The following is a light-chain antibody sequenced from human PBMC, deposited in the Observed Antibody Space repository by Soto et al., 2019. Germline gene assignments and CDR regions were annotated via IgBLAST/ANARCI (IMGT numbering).Light chain of an antibody. Sequence: EIVLTQSPGTLSLSPGERATLSCRASQSVSSSYLAWYQQKPGQAPRLLIYGASSRATGIPDRFSGSWSGTDFTLTISRLETEDVAVYYWQQYGSSYTFGQGTKLEIK. V-gene: IGKV3-20*01. CDR1: QSVSSSY. CDR2: GAS. J-gene: IGKJ2*01. CDR3: QQYGSSYT.